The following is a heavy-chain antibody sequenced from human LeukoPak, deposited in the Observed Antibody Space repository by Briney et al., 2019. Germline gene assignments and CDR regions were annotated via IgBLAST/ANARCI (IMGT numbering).Heavy chain of an antibody. Sequence: SETLSLTCTVSGGSISSYYWSWIRQPAGKGLEWIGRIYTSGSTNYNPSLKSRVTMSVDTSKNQFSLRLTSVTAADTAVYYCANLHSSGWYIDYWGQGTLVTVSS. CDR1: GGSISSYY. CDR3: ANLHSSGWYIDY. V-gene: IGHV4-4*07. J-gene: IGHJ4*02. CDR2: IYTSGST. D-gene: IGHD6-19*01.